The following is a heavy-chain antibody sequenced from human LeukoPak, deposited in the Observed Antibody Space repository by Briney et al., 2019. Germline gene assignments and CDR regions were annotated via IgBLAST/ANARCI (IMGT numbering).Heavy chain of an antibody. J-gene: IGHJ5*01. CDR1: GFTFSNYA. CDR2: VSYDGETQ. Sequence: PGGSLRLSCAASGFTFSNYAMHWVRQAPGKGLEWVAVVSYDGETQNYAESVKVRFTISRDNSENTLYLQMNSLRTEDTAVFYCARDHIAGSATDWFESWGQGTLVTVSS. CDR3: ARDHIAGSATDWFES. D-gene: IGHD6-13*01. V-gene: IGHV3-30*04.